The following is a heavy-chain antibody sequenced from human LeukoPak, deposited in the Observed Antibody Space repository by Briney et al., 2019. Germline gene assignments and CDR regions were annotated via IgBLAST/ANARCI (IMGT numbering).Heavy chain of an antibody. D-gene: IGHD6-6*01. V-gene: IGHV4-59*08. CDR3: ARHFVQPYAFDV. CDR2: IYYSGST. CDR1: GGSIGTYY. Sequence: SETLSLTCTVSGGSIGTYYWSWIRQPPGKGLEWIGYIYYSGSTDSNPPLRSRVTISVDTSKNQFSLRLSSVTAADTAVYYCARHFVQPYAFDVWGQGTMVTVSS. J-gene: IGHJ3*01.